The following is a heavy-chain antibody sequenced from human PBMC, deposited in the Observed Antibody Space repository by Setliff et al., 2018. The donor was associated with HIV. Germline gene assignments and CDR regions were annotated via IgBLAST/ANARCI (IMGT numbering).Heavy chain of an antibody. J-gene: IGHJ4*02. Sequence: ASVKVSCKASGYTFTNFGISWVRQAPGQGLEWMGWISVYNGKIDYAQKFQGRVTMTTETSTSTAHMELRSLRSDDTAVYYCARGGLITPFGLLSYYDSSGYFDYWGQGTLVTVSS. CDR3: ARGGLITPFGLLSYYDSSGYFDY. D-gene: IGHD3-22*01. CDR1: GYTFTNFG. V-gene: IGHV1-18*01. CDR2: ISVYNGKI.